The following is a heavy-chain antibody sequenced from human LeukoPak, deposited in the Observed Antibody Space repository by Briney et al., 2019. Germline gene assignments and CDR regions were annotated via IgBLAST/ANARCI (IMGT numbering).Heavy chain of an antibody. CDR2: FYSGGST. V-gene: IGHV3-53*01. Sequence: PGGSLRLSCAASGFSVSSNYMSWVRQAPGKGQERVSVFYSGGSTYYADSVKGRFTISRDNSKNTLYLQMNSLRAEDTAVYYCARDSSGWYGWLDYWGQGTLVTVSS. J-gene: IGHJ4*02. CDR1: GFSVSSNY. CDR3: ARDSSGWYGWLDY. D-gene: IGHD6-13*01.